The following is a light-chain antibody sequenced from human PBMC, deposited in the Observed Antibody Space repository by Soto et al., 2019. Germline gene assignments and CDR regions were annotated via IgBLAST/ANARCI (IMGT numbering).Light chain of an antibody. V-gene: IGKV1-5*03. CDR3: QQYTTYWT. J-gene: IGKJ1*01. CDR2: QAS. CDR1: QSISSW. Sequence: DIQMTQSPSTLSASVGDRVTITCRASQSISSWLAWYQRKPGEAPKLLISQASILESGVPPRFSGSGSGTEFTLTITSLQPEDFTTYFCQQYTTYWTFGQGTKV.